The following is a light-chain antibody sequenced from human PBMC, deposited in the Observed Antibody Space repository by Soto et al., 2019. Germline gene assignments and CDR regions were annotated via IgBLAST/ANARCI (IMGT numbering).Light chain of an antibody. V-gene: IGKV1-9*01. Sequence: DIPLTQSPSFLSASVGDRVTITCWANQGISNYLAWYQQRPGKAPKLLIYDASRLQSGVPSRFSGSGSGTEFTLTISSLQPEDFATYYCQQRSSYPITFGQGTRLEIK. CDR1: QGISNY. CDR3: QQRSSYPIT. CDR2: DAS. J-gene: IGKJ5*01.